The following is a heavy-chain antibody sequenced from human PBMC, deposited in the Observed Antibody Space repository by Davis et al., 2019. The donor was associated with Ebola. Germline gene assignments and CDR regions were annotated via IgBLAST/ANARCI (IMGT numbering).Heavy chain of an antibody. Sequence: PSETLSLTCTVSGGSISSYYWSWIRQPPGKGLEWIGYIYYSGSTNYNPSLKSRVTISVDTSKNQFSLKLSSVTAADTAVYYCARVEGVPGSGSFDYWGQGTLVTVSS. CDR1: GGSISSYY. J-gene: IGHJ4*02. V-gene: IGHV4-59*01. D-gene: IGHD3-10*01. CDR3: ARVEGVPGSGSFDY. CDR2: IYYSGST.